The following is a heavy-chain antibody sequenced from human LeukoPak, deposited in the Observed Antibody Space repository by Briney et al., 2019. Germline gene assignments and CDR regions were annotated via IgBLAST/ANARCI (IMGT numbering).Heavy chain of an antibody. J-gene: IGHJ4*02. CDR3: AKDRSIGTYYTFDH. CDR2: ISASGLMT. D-gene: IGHD1-26*01. Sequence: GGSLRLSCAASGFTFANYAMTWVRQAPGKGLEWVSSISASGLMTYYADSVKGRFTVSRDNSKNSLYLQMSSLTAADTAVYYCAKDRSIGTYYTFDHWGQGTLVTVSS. CDR1: GFTFANYA. V-gene: IGHV3-23*01.